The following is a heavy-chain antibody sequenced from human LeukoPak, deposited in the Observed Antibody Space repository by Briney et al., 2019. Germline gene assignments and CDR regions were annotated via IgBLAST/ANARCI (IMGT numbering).Heavy chain of an antibody. V-gene: IGHV3-11*04. CDR3: ARDGVGLDS. Sequence: GGSLRLSRAPSGFTLRDYYMSWIRQAPGKGLEWVSYISGSGSIIDYADSVKGLFIISRDNAKNSLSLQMNSLRAEDTAVYYCARDGVGLDSWGQGTLVTVSS. J-gene: IGHJ4*02. CDR2: ISGSGSII. D-gene: IGHD2-8*01. CDR1: GFTLRDYY.